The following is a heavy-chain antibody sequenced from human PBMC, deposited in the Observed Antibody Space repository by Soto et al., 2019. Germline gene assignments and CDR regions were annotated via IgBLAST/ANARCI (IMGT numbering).Heavy chain of an antibody. Sequence: QITLKESGPTLVKPTQTLTLTCTFSGFSLTTRGVGVGWLRQPPGKALEWLALIYWDDDEGYSPSLKSRLTTTKYTSKNKVGLTMTKMDPLDTATYYCTHRPRGYSYHFDYWGQGTLVTVSS. CDR2: IYWDDDE. CDR1: GFSLTTRGVG. J-gene: IGHJ4*02. CDR3: THRPRGYSYHFDY. D-gene: IGHD5-18*01. V-gene: IGHV2-5*02.